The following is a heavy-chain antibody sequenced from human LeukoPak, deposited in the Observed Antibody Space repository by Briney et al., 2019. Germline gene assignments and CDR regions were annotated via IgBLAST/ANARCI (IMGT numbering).Heavy chain of an antibody. J-gene: IGHJ4*02. D-gene: IGHD6-19*01. CDR3: ARGDNSGWYFFDY. CDR2: IYPGDSDT. CDR1: GYTFTDHW. V-gene: IGHV5-51*01. Sequence: GESLKMSCKASGYTFTDHWIGWVRRMPGKGLEWMGIIYPGDSDTRYSPSFQGQVTISADKSISTAYLQWRNLQAPDTAMYYCARGDNSGWYFFDYWGQGTLVTVSS.